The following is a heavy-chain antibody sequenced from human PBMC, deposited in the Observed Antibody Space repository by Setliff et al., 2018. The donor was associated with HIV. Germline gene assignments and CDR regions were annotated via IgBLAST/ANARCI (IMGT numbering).Heavy chain of an antibody. CDR1: EFTFSNSW. CDR2: INSDGSST. V-gene: IGHV3-74*01. Sequence: HPGGSLRLSCAASEFTFSNSWMHWVRQAPGKGLVWVSTINSDGSSTNYADSVKGRFTISRDNAKNTLYLQMNSLRGEDTAVYYCHYGEFGFWGQGTLVTVSS. J-gene: IGHJ4*02. D-gene: IGHD4-17*01. CDR3: HYGEFGF.